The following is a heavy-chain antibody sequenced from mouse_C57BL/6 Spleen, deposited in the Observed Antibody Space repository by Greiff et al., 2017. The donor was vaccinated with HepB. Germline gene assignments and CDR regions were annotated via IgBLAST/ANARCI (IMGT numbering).Heavy chain of an antibody. J-gene: IGHJ2*01. Sequence: VQLQQPGAELVKPGDSVKISCKASGYSFTGYFMNWVMQSHGKSLEWIGRINPYNGDTFYNQKFKGKATLTVDKSSSTAHMELRSLTSEDSAVYYCARSIHYYDFDYWGQGTTLTVSS. CDR2: INPYNGDT. D-gene: IGHD1-2*01. V-gene: IGHV1-20*01. CDR3: ARSIHYYDFDY. CDR1: GYSFTGYF.